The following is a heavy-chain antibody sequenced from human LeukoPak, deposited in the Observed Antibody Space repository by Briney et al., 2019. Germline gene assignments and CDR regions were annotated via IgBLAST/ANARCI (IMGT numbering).Heavy chain of an antibody. J-gene: IGHJ4*02. V-gene: IGHV3-7*03. D-gene: IGHD6-19*01. CDR1: GFTFSTYW. Sequence: GGSLRLSCATSGFTFSTYWMTWVRQAPGKGLEWVANIKEDGSEKYYVDSVKGRFTISRDNAKNSLYLQMNSLTADDTAVYYCVRSGYSNGWYRNWGQGTLVIVTS. CDR3: VRSGYSNGWYRN. CDR2: IKEDGSEK.